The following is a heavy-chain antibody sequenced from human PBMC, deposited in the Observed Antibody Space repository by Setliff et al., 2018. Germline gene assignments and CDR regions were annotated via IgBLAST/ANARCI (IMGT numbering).Heavy chain of an antibody. J-gene: IGHJ4*02. CDR2: NSV. CDR3: ARGPPDFVVVPAAAKFDY. CDR1: GYSFTNYG. D-gene: IGHD2-2*01. V-gene: IGHV1-18*01. Sequence: ASVKVSCKTSGYSFTNYGINWVRQAPGQGLEWMGWNSVYAREFQGRVTMTIDTPTSTAYMELRSLRSDNTAVYYCARGPPDFVVVPAAAKFDYWGPGTLVTVSS.